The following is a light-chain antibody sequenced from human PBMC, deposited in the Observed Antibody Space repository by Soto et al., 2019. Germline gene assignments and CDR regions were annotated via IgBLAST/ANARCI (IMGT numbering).Light chain of an antibody. J-gene: IGLJ1*01. CDR2: DVS. V-gene: IGLV2-14*01. CDR1: SSDVGRYNY. Sequence: QSALTQPASVSGSPGQSITISCSGTSSDVGRYNYVSWYQQHPGKAPQVMIYDVSNRPSGVSNRFSGSKSGNTASLTISGLQAEDEADYYCYSYTTSSTYVFGTGTKLTVL. CDR3: YSYTTSSTYV.